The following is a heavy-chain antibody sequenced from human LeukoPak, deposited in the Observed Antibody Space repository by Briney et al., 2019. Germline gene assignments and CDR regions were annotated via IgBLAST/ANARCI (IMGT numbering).Heavy chain of an antibody. V-gene: IGHV3-74*01. D-gene: IGHD6-13*01. CDR2: INGDGSST. CDR1: GFTFSSYW. CDR3: ARGNIAAAGIHY. Sequence: TGGSLRLSCAASGFTFSSYWMHWVRQAPGKGLVWVSRINGDGSSTTYVDSVMGRFTISRDNAKNTLYLQVNSVRAEDTAVYYCARGNIAAAGIHYWGQGTLVIVSS. J-gene: IGHJ4*02.